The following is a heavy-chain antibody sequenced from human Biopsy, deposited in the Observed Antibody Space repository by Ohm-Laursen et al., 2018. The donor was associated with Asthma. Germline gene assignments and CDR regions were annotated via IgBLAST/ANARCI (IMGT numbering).Heavy chain of an antibody. CDR2: IYSGGTS. V-gene: IGHV3-53*01. CDR3: ARGVYVGAFHFDS. Sequence: SLRLSCTASGFTVSRDHMFWVRQAPGKGLEWVSVIYSGGTSDTADSVRGRFTISRDFYKNTLYLQMDSLRAEDTAVYYCARGVYVGAFHFDSWGRGALVIVSS. CDR1: GFTVSRDH. J-gene: IGHJ4*02. D-gene: IGHD5/OR15-5a*01.